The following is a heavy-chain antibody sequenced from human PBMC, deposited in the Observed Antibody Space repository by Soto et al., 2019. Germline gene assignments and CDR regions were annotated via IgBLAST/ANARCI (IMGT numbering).Heavy chain of an antibody. CDR1: GFTFSSYA. Sequence: QVQLVESGGGVVQPGRSLRLSCAASGFTFSSYAMHWVRQAPGKGLEWVAVISYDGSNKYYADSVKGRFTISRDNSKNTLDLQMNSLRAEATAVYYCERDRYGDFDYWGQGNLVTVSS. D-gene: IGHD4-17*01. CDR3: ERDRYGDFDY. V-gene: IGHV3-30-3*01. J-gene: IGHJ4*02. CDR2: ISYDGSNK.